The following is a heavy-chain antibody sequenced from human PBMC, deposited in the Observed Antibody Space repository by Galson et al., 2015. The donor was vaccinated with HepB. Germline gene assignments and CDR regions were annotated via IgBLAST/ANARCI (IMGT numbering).Heavy chain of an antibody. Sequence: SVKVSCKASGFTFTSSTMQWVRQARGQRLEWIGWIVVGSGNTNYAQKFQERVTITRDMSTSTAYMELSSLRSEDTAVYYCAADTNYDFWSGYPLWGQGTLVTVSS. D-gene: IGHD3-3*01. V-gene: IGHV1-58*02. CDR3: AADTNYDFWSGYPL. CDR1: GFTFTSST. J-gene: IGHJ4*02. CDR2: IVVGSGNT.